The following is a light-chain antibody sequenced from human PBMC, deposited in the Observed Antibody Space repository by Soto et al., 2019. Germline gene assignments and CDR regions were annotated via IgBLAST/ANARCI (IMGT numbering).Light chain of an antibody. V-gene: IGKV3-20*01. Sequence: SVLPQSPCTLSLSPGERSTLSCMASQSVSNNYLAWYQQKPGQAPRLLIYGASNRATGIPDRFSGSGSGTDFTLTISRLEPEDFAVYYCQQYGSSGTFGQRTKVDIK. CDR2: GAS. CDR3: QQYGSSGT. CDR1: QSVSNNY. J-gene: IGKJ1*01.